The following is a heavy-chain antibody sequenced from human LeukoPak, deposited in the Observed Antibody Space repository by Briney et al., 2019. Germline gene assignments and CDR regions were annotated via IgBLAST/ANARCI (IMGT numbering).Heavy chain of an antibody. D-gene: IGHD3-22*01. V-gene: IGHV4-59*01. Sequence: SETLSLTCNVSGASINSYRWNWIRQPPGKGLEWICYISYYGKTNYNPSLKSRLTLSVDTSKNQFSLNLNSVTAADTASYYCTKGYYEHFDCWGQGTLVTVTS. CDR1: GASINSYR. CDR3: TKGYYEHFDC. CDR2: ISYYGKT. J-gene: IGHJ4*02.